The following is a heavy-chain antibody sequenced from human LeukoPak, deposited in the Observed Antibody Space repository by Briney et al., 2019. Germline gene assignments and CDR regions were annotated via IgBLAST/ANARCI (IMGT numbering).Heavy chain of an antibody. CDR1: GFTFSSYA. V-gene: IGHV3-23*01. J-gene: IGHJ4*02. CDR2: ISGSGGNT. CDR3: AKGRDFLDY. D-gene: IGHD2/OR15-2a*01. Sequence: GGSLRLSCAASGFTFSSYAMTWVRQAPGKGLEWVSVISGSGGNTYHADSVKGRFTISRDNSKNTLSLQMNSLRVEDTAVYYCAKGRDFLDYWGQGTLVIVSS.